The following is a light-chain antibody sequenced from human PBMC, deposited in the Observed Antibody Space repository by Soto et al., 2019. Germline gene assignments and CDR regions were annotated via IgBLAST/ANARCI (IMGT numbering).Light chain of an antibody. CDR2: GSS. Sequence: IVMTQSPATLSVSPGEGVTLSCRASENVGTNLAWYQQKPDQAPRLLIYGSSTRATGIPATFSGSGSGTEFTLTISSLQSEESAIYYCQQYNNWGLSFGGGTKVDIK. CDR1: ENVGTN. V-gene: IGKV3D-15*01. CDR3: QQYNNWGLS. J-gene: IGKJ4*01.